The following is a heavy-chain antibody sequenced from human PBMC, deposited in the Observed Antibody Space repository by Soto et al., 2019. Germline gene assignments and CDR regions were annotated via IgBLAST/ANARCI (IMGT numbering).Heavy chain of an antibody. J-gene: IGHJ5*02. D-gene: IGHD2-2*01. Sequence: SETLSLTCTVSGGSISSYYWSWIRQPPGKGLEWIGYIYYSGSTNYNPSLKSRVTISVDTSKNQFSLKLSSVTAADTAVYYCARGPPRRYCSSTSCYGRWFDPWGQGTLVTVSS. CDR3: ARGPPRRYCSSTSCYGRWFDP. CDR1: GGSISSYY. V-gene: IGHV4-59*12. CDR2: IYYSGST.